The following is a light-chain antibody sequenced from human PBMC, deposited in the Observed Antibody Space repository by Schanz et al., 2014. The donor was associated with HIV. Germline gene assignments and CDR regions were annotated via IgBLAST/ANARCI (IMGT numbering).Light chain of an antibody. J-gene: IGKJ2*01. V-gene: IGKV1-39*01. CDR2: AAS. Sequence: IQLTQSPSSLSASVGDRVTITCRASQSISSYLNWYQQKPGKAPKLLIYAASSLQSGVPSRFSGSGSGTEFTLTINNLQPDDFATYFCLQYGDDAYTFGQGTKLEIK. CDR3: LQYGDDAYT. CDR1: QSISSY.